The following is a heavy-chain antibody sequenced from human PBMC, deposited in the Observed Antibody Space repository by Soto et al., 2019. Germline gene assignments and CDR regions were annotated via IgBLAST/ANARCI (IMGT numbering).Heavy chain of an antibody. D-gene: IGHD3-22*01. V-gene: IGHV3-48*02. CDR2: ISSSSSTI. CDR1: GFTFSSYS. CDR3: AKTSHYYDSSGYEFAFDI. Sequence: LRLSCAASGFTFSSYSMNWVRQAPGKGLEWVSYISSSSSTIYYADSVKGRFTISRDNAKNSLYLQMNSLRDEDTAVYYCAKTSHYYDSSGYEFAFDIWGQGKMVTVSS. J-gene: IGHJ3*02.